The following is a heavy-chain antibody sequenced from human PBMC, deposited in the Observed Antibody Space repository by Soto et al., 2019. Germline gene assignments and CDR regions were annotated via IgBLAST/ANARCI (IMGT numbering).Heavy chain of an antibody. CDR2: MTGSGGRT. J-gene: IGHJ4*02. CDR1: GFTFSNYA. Sequence: EVQLLESGGGLVQPGGSRRLSCTVSGFTFSNYAMSWVRQAPGKGLEWVSAMTGSGGRTYYADSVKGRFTISRDNSKNTLYLKMNSLRTEDTAVYYCAKGDGSENFDYWGQGTQVTVSS. V-gene: IGHV3-23*01. CDR3: AKGDGSENFDY. D-gene: IGHD3-10*01.